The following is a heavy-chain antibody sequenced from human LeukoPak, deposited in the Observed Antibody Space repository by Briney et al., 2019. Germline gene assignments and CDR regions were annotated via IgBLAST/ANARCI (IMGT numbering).Heavy chain of an antibody. D-gene: IGHD3-22*01. J-gene: IGHJ3*02. CDR3: ARETRLQITMIVVVGRGAFDI. Sequence: GGSLRLSCAASGFTFDDYGMSWVRQAPGKGLEWVPGINWNGGSTGYADSVKGRFTISRDNAKNSLYLQMNSLRAEDTALYYCARETRLQITMIVVVGRGAFDIWGQGTMVTVSS. CDR1: GFTFDDYG. CDR2: INWNGGST. V-gene: IGHV3-20*04.